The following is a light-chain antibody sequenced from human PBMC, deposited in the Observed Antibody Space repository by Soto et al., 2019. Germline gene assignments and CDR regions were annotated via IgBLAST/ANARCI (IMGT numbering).Light chain of an antibody. CDR1: QSVRSS. CDR3: QQRSDWCPELT. J-gene: IGKJ4*01. CDR2: DAS. V-gene: IGKV3-11*01. Sequence: EIVLTQSPATLSLSPGDRATLSCRASQSVRSSLAWFQQKPGQAPRLLFYDASKRATGIPARFSGSACGAGFTLTISSLEPGDFAVYYCQQRSDWCPELTFGGGTKVDIK.